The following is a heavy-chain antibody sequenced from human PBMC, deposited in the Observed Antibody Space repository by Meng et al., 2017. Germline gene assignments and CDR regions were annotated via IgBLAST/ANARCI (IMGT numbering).Heavy chain of an antibody. CDR1: GFTFSSYS. CDR2: ISSSSSYI. V-gene: IGHV3-21*01. J-gene: IGHJ4*02. D-gene: IGHD3-16*02. Sequence: GESLKISCAASGFTFSSYSMNWVRQAPGKGLEWVSSISSSSSYIYYADSVKGRFTISRDNAKNSLYLQMNSLRAEDTAVYYCASGLDDYVWGSYRYTANFDYWGQGTLVTVSS. CDR3: ASGLDDYVWGSYRYTANFDY.